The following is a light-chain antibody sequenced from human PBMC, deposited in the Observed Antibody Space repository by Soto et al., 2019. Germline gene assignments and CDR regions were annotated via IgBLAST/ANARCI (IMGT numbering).Light chain of an antibody. CDR3: QQFINSPYMYI. V-gene: IGKV3-20*01. CDR2: GAS. Sequence: EVVLTQSPGTLSLSPGEGATLSCRSSPDVGTNYLAWYQQKPGQAPRPLIFGASSRASGVQGRFSGSGSRTAFTLTISRLEPEDSAVYYCQQFINSPYMYIFGQGTKLEI. J-gene: IGKJ2*01. CDR1: PDVGTNY.